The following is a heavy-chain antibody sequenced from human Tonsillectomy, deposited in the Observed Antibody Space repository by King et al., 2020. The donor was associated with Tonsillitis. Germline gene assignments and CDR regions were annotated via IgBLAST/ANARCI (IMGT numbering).Heavy chain of an antibody. CDR1: GGTFNNYA. D-gene: IGHD7-27*01. V-gene: IGHV1-69*18. CDR3: VLGIRALEG. Sequence: QQQLVQSGAEMRRPGSSVKVSCKASGGTFNNYAIYWVRQAPGHGPEWMGSFTPVLGTTNYAQTVQGRVTITADESTKTAYMELTSLRSEDTAVYYCVLGIRALEGWGQGTMVTVSS. J-gene: IGHJ3*01. CDR2: FTPVLGTT.